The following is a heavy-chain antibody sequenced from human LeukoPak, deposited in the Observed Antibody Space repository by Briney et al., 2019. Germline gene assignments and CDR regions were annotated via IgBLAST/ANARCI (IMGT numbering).Heavy chain of an antibody. CDR3: ARVDCSSTSCYEFDY. D-gene: IGHD2-2*01. CDR2: IRSSGSTI. J-gene: IGHJ4*02. Sequence: GGSLRLSCAASGFTFSDYYMSWIRQAPGKGLDWVSYIRSSGSTIYYADSVKGRFTISRDNAKNSLYLQMNSLRAEDTAVYYCARVDCSSTSCYEFDYWGQGTLVTVSS. V-gene: IGHV3-11*04. CDR1: GFTFSDYY.